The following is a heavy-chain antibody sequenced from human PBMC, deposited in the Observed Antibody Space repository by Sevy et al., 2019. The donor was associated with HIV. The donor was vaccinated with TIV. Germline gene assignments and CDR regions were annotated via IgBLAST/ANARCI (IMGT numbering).Heavy chain of an antibody. J-gene: IGHJ6*02. Sequence: GGSLRLSCAVSGFTFNTYNMNWVRQAPGEGLEWVSYISNPSTTIYYAGFVRGRFTISRDNAKNTLYLQMNSLRDEDTAVYYCASSDATSRFGYYYFAMDFWGQGTSVTVSS. CDR1: GFTFNTYN. CDR3: ASSDATSRFGYYYFAMDF. V-gene: IGHV3-48*02. CDR2: ISNPSTTI. D-gene: IGHD3-22*01.